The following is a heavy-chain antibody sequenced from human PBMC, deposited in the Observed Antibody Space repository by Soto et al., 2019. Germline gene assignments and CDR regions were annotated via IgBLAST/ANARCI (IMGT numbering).Heavy chain of an antibody. CDR1: GITLSNYA. Sequence: EVQLLESGGGLTQPGGSLRLSCAASGITLSNYAMSWVRQAPGKGLEWVSAISGDGDGTYYADSVQGRLTISRDNSKNTLSLQMNSLRAEDTAVYFCATLPCIVVNDLCYNVFDLWGQGTMVTVSS. CDR3: ATLPCIVVNDLCYNVFDL. D-gene: IGHD2-8*01. J-gene: IGHJ3*01. V-gene: IGHV3-23*01. CDR2: ISGDGDGT.